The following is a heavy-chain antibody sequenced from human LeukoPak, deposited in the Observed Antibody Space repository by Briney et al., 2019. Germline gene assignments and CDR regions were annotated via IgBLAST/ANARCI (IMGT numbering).Heavy chain of an antibody. CDR2: INPNSGGT. CDR3: ARVTAVACRGNYYYYMDV. CDR1: GYTFTGYY. J-gene: IGHJ6*03. Sequence: ASVKVSCKASGYTFTGYYMHWVRQAPGQGLEWMGWINPNSGGTNYAQKFQGRVTMTRDTSISTAYMELSRLRSDDTAVYYCARVTAVACRGNYYYYMDVWGKGTTVTVSS. V-gene: IGHV1-2*02. D-gene: IGHD6-19*01.